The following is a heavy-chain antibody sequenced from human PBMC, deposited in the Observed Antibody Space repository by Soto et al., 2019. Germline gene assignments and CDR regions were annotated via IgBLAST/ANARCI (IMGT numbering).Heavy chain of an antibody. J-gene: IGHJ2*01. Sequence: SETLSLTCTVSGGSISSSSYYWGWIRQPPGKGLKWIGSIYYRESAYYNPSLKSRVTLSVDTSKNQFSLKLSSVTAADTAVYYCARINGYFDLWGRGTLVTVSS. CDR1: GGSISSSSYY. CDR2: IYYRESA. CDR3: ARINGYFDL. D-gene: IGHD3-16*01. V-gene: IGHV4-39*01.